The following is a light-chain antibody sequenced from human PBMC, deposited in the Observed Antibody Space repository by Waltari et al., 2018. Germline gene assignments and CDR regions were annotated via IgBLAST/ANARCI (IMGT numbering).Light chain of an antibody. J-gene: IGKJ4*01. Sequence: DIQMTQSPSSLAASVGDRVSITCRASQGISNYLVWYQQKPGKVPKLLIDAASTLQSGVPPRFSGSGSRTDFTLTISSLQPEDVATYYCQEYNSAPLTFGGGTKVELK. CDR1: QGISNY. CDR2: AAS. V-gene: IGKV1-27*01. CDR3: QEYNSAPLT.